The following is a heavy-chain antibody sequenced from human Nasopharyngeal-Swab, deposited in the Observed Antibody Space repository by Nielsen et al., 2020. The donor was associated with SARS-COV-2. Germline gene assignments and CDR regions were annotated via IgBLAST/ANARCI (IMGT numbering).Heavy chain of an antibody. CDR3: ARDLSSIWTSGLGV. CDR2: IRSKGNSYAT. Sequence: GGSLRLSCAASGFIFSDSAIHWVRQASGKGLEWVGRIRSKGNSYATAYAASVKGRFTISRDDSKNSLYLQMSSLRTEDTALYYCARDLSSIWTSGLGVWGQGTTVIVSS. V-gene: IGHV3-73*01. D-gene: IGHD6-13*01. J-gene: IGHJ6*02. CDR1: GFIFSDSA.